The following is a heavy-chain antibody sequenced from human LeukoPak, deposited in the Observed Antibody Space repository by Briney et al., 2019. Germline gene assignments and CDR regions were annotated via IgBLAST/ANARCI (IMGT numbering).Heavy chain of an antibody. CDR1: GFTFSNYA. J-gene: IGHJ4*02. Sequence: GGSLRLSCAASGFTFSNYAMNWVRQAPGKGLEWVSVISTSGSSTYYADSVQGRFTISRDNSKNTLYLQMNSLRAEDTAVYYCAKGSAVADINFDYWGQGTLVTVSS. CDR3: AKGSAVADINFDY. D-gene: IGHD6-19*01. V-gene: IGHV3-23*01. CDR2: ISTSGSST.